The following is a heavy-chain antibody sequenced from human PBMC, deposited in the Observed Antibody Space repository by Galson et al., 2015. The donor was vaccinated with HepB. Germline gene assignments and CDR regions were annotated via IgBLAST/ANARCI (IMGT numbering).Heavy chain of an antibody. V-gene: IGHV3-23*01. CDR2: ISGTDGST. D-gene: IGHD2-21*02. Sequence: SLRLSCAASGFTFSTYAMTWVRQAPGKGLEWVSVISGTDGSTYYADSVKGRFTISRDNSKNTLYMQLNSLRAEDTAVYYCAKDTRTGDDHLDYWGQGTLVTVSS. CDR1: GFTFSTYA. CDR3: AKDTRTGDDHLDY. J-gene: IGHJ4*02.